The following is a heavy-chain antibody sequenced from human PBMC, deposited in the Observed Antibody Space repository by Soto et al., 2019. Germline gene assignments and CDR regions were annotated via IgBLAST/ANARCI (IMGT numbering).Heavy chain of an antibody. CDR3: AKDVTRITIFGVGIPHFDY. CDR2: ISGSGGST. D-gene: IGHD3-3*01. J-gene: IGHJ4*02. Sequence: EVQLLESGGGLVQPGGSLRLSCAASGFTFSSYAMSWVRQAPGKGLEWVSAISGSGGSTYYADSVKGRFTISRDNSKNTLYLQMNSMRAEDTAVYYCAKDVTRITIFGVGIPHFDYWGQGTLVTVSS. CDR1: GFTFSSYA. V-gene: IGHV3-23*01.